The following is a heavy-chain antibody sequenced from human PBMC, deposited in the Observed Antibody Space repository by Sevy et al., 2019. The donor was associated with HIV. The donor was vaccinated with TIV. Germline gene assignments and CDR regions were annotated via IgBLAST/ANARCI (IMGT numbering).Heavy chain of an antibody. J-gene: IGHJ6*02. CDR3: ARDDIVVVVAATSYYYGMDV. CDR1: GGTFSSYA. Sequence: ASVKVSCKASGGTFSSYAISWERQAPGQGLEWMGGIIPIFGTANYAQKFQGRVTITADESTSTAYMELSSLRSEDTAVYYCARDDIVVVVAATSYYYGMDVWGQGTTVTVSS. CDR2: IIPIFGTA. D-gene: IGHD2-15*01. V-gene: IGHV1-69*13.